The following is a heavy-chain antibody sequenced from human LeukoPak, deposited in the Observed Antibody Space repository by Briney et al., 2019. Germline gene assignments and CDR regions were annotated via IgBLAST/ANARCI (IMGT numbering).Heavy chain of an antibody. J-gene: IGHJ4*02. V-gene: IGHV3-7*01. CDR2: IKQDGSEK. CDR3: ARGGSPVLNFDF. CDR1: GFTFSSYW. D-gene: IGHD3-16*01. Sequence: GGSLRLSCAASGFTFSSYWMSWVRQAPGKGLEWVANIKQDGSEKNYVDSVKGRFTISRDNAENSLYLQMNSLRAEDTAVYYCARGGSPVLNFDFWGQGTLVTVSS.